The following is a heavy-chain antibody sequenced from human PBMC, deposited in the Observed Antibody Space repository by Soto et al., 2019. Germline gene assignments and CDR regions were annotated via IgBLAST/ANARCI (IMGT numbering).Heavy chain of an antibody. Sequence: QVQLVQSGAEVKKPGSPVKVSCKASGGTFSSYAISWVRQAPGQGLEWMGGIIPIFGTANYAQKFQGRVTITADESTSTAYMELSSLRSEDTAVYYCAGYDSSGYSEGVDYWGQGTLVTVSS. V-gene: IGHV1-69*01. CDR2: IIPIFGTA. J-gene: IGHJ4*02. D-gene: IGHD3-22*01. CDR3: AGYDSSGYSEGVDY. CDR1: GGTFSSYA.